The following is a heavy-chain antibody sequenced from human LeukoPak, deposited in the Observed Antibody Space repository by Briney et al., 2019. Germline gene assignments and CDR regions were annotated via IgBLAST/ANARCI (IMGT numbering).Heavy chain of an antibody. CDR3: AKYGSTSLYYYYGMDV. CDR2: ISGSGGST. J-gene: IGHJ6*02. CDR1: GFTFSSYA. D-gene: IGHD2-2*01. Sequence: GGSLRLSCAASGFTFSSYAMSWARQAPGKGLEWVSAISGSGGSTYYADSVKGRFTISRDNSKNTLYLQMNSLRAEDTAVYYCAKYGSTSLYYYYGMDVWGQGTTVTVSS. V-gene: IGHV3-23*01.